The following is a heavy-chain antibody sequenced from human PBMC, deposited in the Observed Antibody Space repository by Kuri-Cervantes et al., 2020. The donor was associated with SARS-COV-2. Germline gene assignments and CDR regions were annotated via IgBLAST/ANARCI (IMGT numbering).Heavy chain of an antibody. V-gene: IGHV4-34*01. D-gene: IGHD2-2*01. CDR1: GGSFSGYQ. CDR3: ARGLIGLVPAPVLGLGPHYYYFHMDV. Sequence: SQTLSLTCAVFGGSFSGYQWGWIRQSPGKGLEWIGEINHSAGTNYNSSLKSRVTISVDTSKNQFSLKLTSVTAADTAVYYCARGLIGLVPAPVLGLGPHYYYFHMDVWGQGTTVTVSS. J-gene: IGHJ6*02. CDR2: INHSAGT.